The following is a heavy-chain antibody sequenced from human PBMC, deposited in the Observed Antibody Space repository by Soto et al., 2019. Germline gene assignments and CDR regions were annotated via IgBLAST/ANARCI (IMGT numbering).Heavy chain of an antibody. CDR1: GFTFSSYG. CDR3: ARDGQSSGHRQRFPHWYFDL. Sequence: QVQLVESGGGVVQPGRSLRLSCAASGFTFSSYGMHWVRQAPGKGLEWVAVIWYDGSNKYYADSVKGRFTISRDNSKNTLYLQMNSLRAEDTAVYYCARDGQSSGHRQRFPHWYFDLWGRGTLVTVSS. J-gene: IGHJ2*01. V-gene: IGHV3-33*01. D-gene: IGHD6-25*01. CDR2: IWYDGSNK.